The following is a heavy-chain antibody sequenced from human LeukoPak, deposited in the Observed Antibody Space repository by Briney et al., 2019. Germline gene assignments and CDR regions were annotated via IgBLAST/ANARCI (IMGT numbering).Heavy chain of an antibody. V-gene: IGHV3-48*01. CDR1: GFTFSSYS. Sequence: PGGSLRLSCAASGFTFSSYSMNWVRQAPGKGLEWVSYISSSSSAIYYADSVKGRFTISRDNSKNTPYLQMNSLRAEDTAVYYCAKDWSGSYYYFDYWGQGTLVTVSS. CDR3: AKDWSGSYYYFDY. J-gene: IGHJ4*02. CDR2: ISSSSSAI. D-gene: IGHD1-26*01.